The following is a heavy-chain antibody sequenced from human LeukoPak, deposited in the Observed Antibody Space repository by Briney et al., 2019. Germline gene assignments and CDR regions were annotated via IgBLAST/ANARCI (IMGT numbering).Heavy chain of an antibody. CDR2: FDPEDGET. D-gene: IGHD1-1*01. V-gene: IGHV1-24*01. Sequence: ASVKVSCKVSGYTLTELSMHWVRQAPGKGLEWMGGFDPEDGETIYAQKFQGRVTMTEDTSTDTAYMELSSLRSEDTAVYYCATVRTSLARLPPDYWGQGTLVTVSS. J-gene: IGHJ4*02. CDR3: ATVRTSLARLPPDY. CDR1: GYTLTELS.